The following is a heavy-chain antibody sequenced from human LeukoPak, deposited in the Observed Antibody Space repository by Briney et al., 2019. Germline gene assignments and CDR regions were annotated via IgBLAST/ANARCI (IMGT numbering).Heavy chain of an antibody. J-gene: IGHJ4*02. Sequence: SGTLSLTCTVSGGSISSDNYYWSWIRQPAGKGLEWVGRIYTSGSTDYNPSLKSRVTISVDTSKNQFSLKLSSVTAADTAVYYCAREYSSSFDYWGQGTLVTVSS. CDR1: GGSISSDNYY. D-gene: IGHD6-6*01. V-gene: IGHV4-61*02. CDR3: AREYSSSFDY. CDR2: IYTSGST.